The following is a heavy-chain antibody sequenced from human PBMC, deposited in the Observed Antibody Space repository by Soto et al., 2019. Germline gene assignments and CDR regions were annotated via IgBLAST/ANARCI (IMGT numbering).Heavy chain of an antibody. CDR1: GFTFGSYW. Sequence: EVQLVESGGGLVQPGGSLRLSCAASGFTFGSYWMSWVRQAPGKGLEWVANIKQDGSEKYYVDSVKGRFTISRDNAKNSLYLQINSLRAEDTAVYYCARPLVVVTAREGYWGQGTLVTVSS. D-gene: IGHD2-21*02. CDR3: ARPLVVVTAREGY. CDR2: IKQDGSEK. J-gene: IGHJ4*02. V-gene: IGHV3-7*05.